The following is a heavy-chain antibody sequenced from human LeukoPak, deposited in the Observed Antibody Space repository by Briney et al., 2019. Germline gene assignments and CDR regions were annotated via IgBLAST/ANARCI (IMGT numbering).Heavy chain of an antibody. Sequence: GGSLRLSCAASGFTFSNFAMSWVRQAPGKGLEWVSGISGSGGSTVYADSVKGRFTLSRDNSKNTLFLQMNSLRVEDTAVYYCTKDWGSGSGSYSWGQFDYWGQGTLVTVSS. CDR2: ISGSGGST. V-gene: IGHV3-23*01. J-gene: IGHJ4*02. CDR1: GFTFSNFA. D-gene: IGHD3-10*01. CDR3: TKDWGSGSGSYSWGQFDY.